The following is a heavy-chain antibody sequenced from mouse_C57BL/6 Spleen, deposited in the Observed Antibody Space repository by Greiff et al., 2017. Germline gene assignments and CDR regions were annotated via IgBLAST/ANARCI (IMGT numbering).Heavy chain of an antibody. D-gene: IGHD2-4*01. CDR1: GYTFTDYE. V-gene: IGHV1-15*01. Sequence: VQLQQSGAELVRPGASVTLSCKASGYTFTDYEMPWVKQTPVHGLEWIGAIDPETGGTAYNQKFKGKALLTADKASSTAYMELRSLTSEDSAVYYCTRGGIYYDYLAWFAYWGQGTLVTVSA. CDR2: IDPETGGT. CDR3: TRGGIYYDYLAWFAY. J-gene: IGHJ3*01.